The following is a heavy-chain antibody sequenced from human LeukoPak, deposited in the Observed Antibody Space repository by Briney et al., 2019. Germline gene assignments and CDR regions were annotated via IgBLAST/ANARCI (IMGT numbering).Heavy chain of an antibody. J-gene: IGHJ4*02. Sequence: SETLSLTCAVYGGSFSGYYWSWIRQPPGKGLEWIGEINHSGSTNYNPSLKSRVTISVDTSKNQFSLKLSSVTAADTAVYYCARDRRYCSGGSCYSGYFDYWGQGTLVTVSS. CDR3: ARDRRYCSGGSCYSGYFDY. CDR1: GGSFSGYY. CDR2: INHSGST. D-gene: IGHD2-15*01. V-gene: IGHV4-34*01.